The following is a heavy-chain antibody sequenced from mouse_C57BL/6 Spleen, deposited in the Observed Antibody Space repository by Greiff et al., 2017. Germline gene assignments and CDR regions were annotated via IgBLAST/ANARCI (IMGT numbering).Heavy chain of an antibody. Sequence: VQLQQPGTELVKPGASVKLSCKASGYTFTSYWMHWVKQRPGQGLEWIGNINPSNGGTNYNEKFKSKATLTVDKSSSTAYMQLTSLTSEDSAVYYCARSAYYSNYYWYFDVWGTGTTVTVSS. V-gene: IGHV1-53*01. CDR2: INPSNGGT. CDR3: ARSAYYSNYYWYFDV. J-gene: IGHJ1*03. CDR1: GYTFTSYW. D-gene: IGHD2-5*01.